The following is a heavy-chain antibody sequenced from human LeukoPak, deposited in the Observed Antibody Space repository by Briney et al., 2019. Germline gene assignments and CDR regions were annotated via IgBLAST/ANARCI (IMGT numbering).Heavy chain of an antibody. J-gene: IGHJ4*02. CDR3: ARDTAMRRGFDY. CDR1: GFSFSSYR. Sequence: PGGSLRLSCAASGFSFSSYRMNWVRQAPGKGLEWVSSVSNSGDYIHYADSVKGRFTISRDNSKNSLYLQMNSLRAEDTAVYYCARDTAMRRGFDYWGQGTLVTVSS. CDR2: VSNSGDYI. D-gene: IGHD5-18*01. V-gene: IGHV3-21*06.